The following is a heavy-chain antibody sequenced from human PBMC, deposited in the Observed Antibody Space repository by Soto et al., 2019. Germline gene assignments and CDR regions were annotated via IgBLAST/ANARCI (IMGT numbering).Heavy chain of an antibody. D-gene: IGHD1-26*01. CDR1: GFTVSSDP. CDR3: ARDSSQVGATIFDY. V-gene: IGHV3-30-3*01. CDR2: ISYDGNNK. J-gene: IGHJ4*02. Sequence: LRLSWAASGFTVSSDPMHWVRQAPGKGLEWVALISYDGNNKYYADSVKGRFTISRDGSKNTLYLQMNSLRAEDTAVYYCARDSSQVGATIFDYWGQGTLVTVSS.